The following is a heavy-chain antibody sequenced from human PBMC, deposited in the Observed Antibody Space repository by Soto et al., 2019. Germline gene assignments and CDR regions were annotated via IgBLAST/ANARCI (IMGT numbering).Heavy chain of an antibody. Sequence: ASVKVSCKASGYTFTSYYMHWVRQAPGQGLEWMGIINPSGGSTSYAQKFQGRVTMTRDTSTSTVYMELSSLRSEDTAVYYCARESWFVTVTTIYYYYGMDVWGQGTMVTVSS. CDR3: ARESWFVTVTTIYYYYGMDV. CDR2: INPSGGST. V-gene: IGHV1-46*01. J-gene: IGHJ6*02. CDR1: GYTFTSYY. D-gene: IGHD4-17*01.